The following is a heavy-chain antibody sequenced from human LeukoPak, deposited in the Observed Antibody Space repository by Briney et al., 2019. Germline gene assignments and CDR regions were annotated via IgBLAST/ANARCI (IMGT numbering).Heavy chain of an antibody. V-gene: IGHV3-23*01. Sequence: QPGGSLSLSCAASGFTFSSYAMSWVRQAPGKGLEWVSAISGSGGSTYYADSVKGRFTISRDNSKNTLYLQMNSLRAEDTAVYSCAKDFWSGYYIVNGAFDIWGQGTMVTVSS. CDR1: GFTFSSYA. D-gene: IGHD3-3*01. CDR2: ISGSGGST. J-gene: IGHJ3*02. CDR3: AKDFWSGYYIVNGAFDI.